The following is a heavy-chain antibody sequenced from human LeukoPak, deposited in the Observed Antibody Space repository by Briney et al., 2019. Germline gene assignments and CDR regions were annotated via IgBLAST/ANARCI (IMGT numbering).Heavy chain of an antibody. D-gene: IGHD3-10*01. CDR3: ARGYGSGSYIPGY. Sequence: GGSLRLSCAASGFAFSTYNMNWVRQAPGKGLEWVSSISSSSAYIYYADSVKGRFTISRDDAKNSLYLQMNSLRAEDTAVYYCARGYGSGSYIPGYWGQGTLVTVSS. CDR2: ISSSSAYI. V-gene: IGHV3-21*01. CDR1: GFAFSTYN. J-gene: IGHJ4*02.